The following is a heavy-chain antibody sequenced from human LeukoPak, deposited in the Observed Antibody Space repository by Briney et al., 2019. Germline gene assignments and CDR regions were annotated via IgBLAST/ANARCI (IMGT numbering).Heavy chain of an antibody. J-gene: IGHJ4*02. D-gene: IGHD1-26*01. Sequence: GRSLRLSCAPSAFTFSSFSMNWVRHAPEKGLEWVSSISSSSSYIYYADSVKGRFTISRDNAKNSLYLQMNSLRAEDTAVYYCARDRGSYYLAFFDYWGQGTLVTVSS. V-gene: IGHV3-21*01. CDR3: ARDRGSYYLAFFDY. CDR2: ISSSSSYI. CDR1: AFTFSSFS.